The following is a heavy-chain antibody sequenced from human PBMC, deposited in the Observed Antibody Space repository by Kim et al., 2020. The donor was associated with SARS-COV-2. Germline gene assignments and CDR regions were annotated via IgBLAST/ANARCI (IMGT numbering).Heavy chain of an antibody. D-gene: IGHD1-26*01. CDR3: ARAPRGSRALDY. CDR2: INHSGST. J-gene: IGHJ4*02. V-gene: IGHV4-34*01. CDR1: GGSFSGYY. Sequence: SETLSLTCAVYGGSFSGYYWSWIRQPPGKGLEWIGEINHSGSTNYNPSLKSRVTISVDTSKNQFSLKLSSVTAADTAVYYCARAPRGSRALDYWGQGTLVTVSS.